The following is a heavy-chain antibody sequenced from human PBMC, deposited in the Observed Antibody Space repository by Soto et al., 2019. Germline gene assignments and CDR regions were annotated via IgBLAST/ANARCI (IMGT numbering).Heavy chain of an antibody. CDR3: ARSIVVVPAAMGYFDY. J-gene: IGHJ4*02. D-gene: IGHD2-2*01. V-gene: IGHV4-4*02. CDR1: GGSISSSNW. Sequence: SETLSLTCAVSGGSISSSNWWSWVRQPPGKGLEWIGEIYHSGSTNYNPSLKSRVTISVDKSKNQFSLKLSSVTAADTAVYYCARSIVVVPAAMGYFDYWGQGTLVTVSS. CDR2: IYHSGST.